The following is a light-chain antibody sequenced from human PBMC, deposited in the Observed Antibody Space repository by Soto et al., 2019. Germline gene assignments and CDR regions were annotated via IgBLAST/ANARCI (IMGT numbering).Light chain of an antibody. J-gene: IGKJ4*01. CDR3: QQYGSSPLT. V-gene: IGKV3-20*01. CDR2: RAS. Sequence: EIVLTQSPGTLSLSPGERATLFCRASQSVSSNYLAWYQQKPGQAPKVLIYRASSRATGIPDRFSGSGSGTDFTLTISRLEPEDFAVYYCQQYGSSPLTFGGGTKV. CDR1: QSVSSNY.